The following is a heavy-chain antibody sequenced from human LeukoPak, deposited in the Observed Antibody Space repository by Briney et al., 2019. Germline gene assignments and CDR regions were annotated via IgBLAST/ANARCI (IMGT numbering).Heavy chain of an antibody. Sequence: ASVTLSCNVSGYTLTGYYMHWVRQAPGQGLEWIGWINPNSGGTNYAQKFQGRVTMTRDTSITTAYMELSSLTSDDTAVYYCARGGCYCSSCSGYPLEDYWGQGTLVTVSS. J-gene: IGHJ4*02. CDR3: ARGGCYCSSCSGYPLEDY. V-gene: IGHV1-2*02. CDR2: INPNSGGT. D-gene: IGHD2-15*01. CDR1: GYTLTGYY.